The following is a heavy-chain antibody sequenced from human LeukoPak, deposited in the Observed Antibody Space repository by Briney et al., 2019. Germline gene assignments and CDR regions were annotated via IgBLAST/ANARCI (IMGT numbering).Heavy chain of an antibody. J-gene: IGHJ4*02. CDR3: AKGYYYDSSGYYQHFDH. V-gene: IGHV3-30*18. CDR1: GFTFSSFG. D-gene: IGHD3-22*01. Sequence: GGSLRLSCAASGFTFSSFGIHWVRRAPGKGRWWVSLISYDGSNQYYADTVKGRFTISRDNSKNTLYLQMNSLRAEDTAVYYCAKGYYYDSSGYYQHFDHWGQGTLVTVSS. CDR2: ISYDGSNQ.